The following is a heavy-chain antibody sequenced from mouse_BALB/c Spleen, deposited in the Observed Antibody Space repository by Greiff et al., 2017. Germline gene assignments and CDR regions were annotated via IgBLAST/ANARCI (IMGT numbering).Heavy chain of an antibody. Sequence: EVQLQQSGPELVKPGASVKISCKASGYSFTGYYMHWVKQSHVKSLEWIGRINPYNGATSYNQNFKDKASLTVDKSSSTAYMELHSLTSEDSAVYYCARRYDEAMDYWGQGTSVTVSS. D-gene: IGHD2-14*01. V-gene: IGHV1-31*01. J-gene: IGHJ4*01. CDR2: INPYNGAT. CDR3: ARRYDEAMDY. CDR1: GYSFTGYY.